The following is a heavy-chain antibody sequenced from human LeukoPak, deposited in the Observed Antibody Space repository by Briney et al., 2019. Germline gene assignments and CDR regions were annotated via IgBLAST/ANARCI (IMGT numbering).Heavy chain of an antibody. CDR3: ARDHWGSYYYYMDV. D-gene: IGHD3-16*01. CDR1: GGTFSSYA. CDR2: IIPIFGTT. Sequence: SVKVSCKAPGGTFSSYAISWVRQAPGQGLEWMGGIIPIFGTTNYAQKFQGRVTITADESTSTAYMELSSLRSEDTAVYYCARDHWGSYYYYMDVWGKGTTVTVSS. J-gene: IGHJ6*03. V-gene: IGHV1-69*01.